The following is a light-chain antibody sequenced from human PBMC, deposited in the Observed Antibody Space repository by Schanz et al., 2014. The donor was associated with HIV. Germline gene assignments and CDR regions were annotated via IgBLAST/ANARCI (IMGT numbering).Light chain of an antibody. CDR3: QSYDNRLRVVV. CDR2: SND. V-gene: IGLV1-44*01. CDR1: SSNIGSNA. J-gene: IGLJ2*01. Sequence: QSVLTQPPSASGTPGQRVTISCSGSSSNIGSNAVNWYQQLPGTAPKLLIYSNDQRPSGVPDRFSGSKSGTSASLAISGLQSEDEADYYCQSYDNRLRVVVFGGGTKLTVL.